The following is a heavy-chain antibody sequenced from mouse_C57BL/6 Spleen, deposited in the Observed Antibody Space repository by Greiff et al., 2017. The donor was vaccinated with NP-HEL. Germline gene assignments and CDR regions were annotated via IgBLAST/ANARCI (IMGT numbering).Heavy chain of an antibody. D-gene: IGHD1-1*01. V-gene: IGHV3-6*01. CDR3: ASGLLRSYYAMDY. Sequence: DVQLQESGPGLVKPSQSLSLTCSVTGYSITSGYYWNWIRQFPGNKLEWMGYISYDGSNNYNPSLKNRISITRDTSKNQFFLKLNSVTTEDTATYYCASGLLRSYYAMDYWGQGTSVTVSS. CDR1: GYSITSGYY. J-gene: IGHJ4*01. CDR2: ISYDGSN.